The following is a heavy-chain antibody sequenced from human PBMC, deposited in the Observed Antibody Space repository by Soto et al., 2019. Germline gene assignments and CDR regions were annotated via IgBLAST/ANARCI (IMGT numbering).Heavy chain of an antibody. J-gene: IGHJ6*02. V-gene: IGHV2-5*02. CDR1: GLSLSTIGEG. CDR2: VYWDDDK. Sequence: QITLKESGPPLVKPTQTLTLTCTFSGLSLSTIGEGVGWIRQPPGKALEWLALVYWDDDKRYSPSLKSRLTIPKDTSVNQVVLTMTNMGPVDTATYYCVQTRCGGDCLQSYSSHSYYGLDVWGQGTTVTVSS. CDR3: VQTRCGGDCLQSYSSHSYYGLDV. D-gene: IGHD2-21*02.